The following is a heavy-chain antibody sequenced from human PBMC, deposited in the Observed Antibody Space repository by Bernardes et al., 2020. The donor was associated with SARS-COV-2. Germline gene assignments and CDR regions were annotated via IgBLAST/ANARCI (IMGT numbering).Heavy chain of an antibody. CDR3: ARDRGYGCFDF. D-gene: IGHD5-12*01. V-gene: IGHV3-7*01. CDR2: IKRDGSEK. J-gene: IGHJ4*02. Sequence: GGSLRLSCAASGFTFSSYWMAWVRQAPGKGLEWVANIKRDGSEKYYVDSVKGRFTISRDNAKNSLYLQMNSLRAEDTAVYYCARDRGYGCFDFRGQGTLVTVSS. CDR1: GFTFSSYW.